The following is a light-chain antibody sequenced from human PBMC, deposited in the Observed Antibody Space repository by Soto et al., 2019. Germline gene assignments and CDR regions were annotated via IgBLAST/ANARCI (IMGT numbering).Light chain of an antibody. CDR3: QQYETFSGT. CDR2: DAS. Sequence: DIQITQCPSTLSVSVGDRFACTFLASQSVSGWLAWYQQKPGEAPKLLIYDASALPRGVPSRFSGSGSGTKFTLTIASLQPDDFATYYCQQYETFSGTFGPGTKVDIK. J-gene: IGKJ1*01. V-gene: IGKV1-5*01. CDR1: QSVSGW.